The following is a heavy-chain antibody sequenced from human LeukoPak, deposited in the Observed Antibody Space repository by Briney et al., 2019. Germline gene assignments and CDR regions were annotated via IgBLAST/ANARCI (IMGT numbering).Heavy chain of an antibody. CDR1: GFTFSSYA. V-gene: IGHV3-23*01. CDR2: IRDSGSST. D-gene: IGHD1-26*01. CDR3: AKYGPQDSGSSHFDY. J-gene: IGHJ4*02. Sequence: GGSLRLSCAASGFTFSSYAMSWVRQAPGKGLEWVSAIRDSGSSTHYADSVKGRFTTSRDNSENTLFLQMNSLRAEDTAIYYCAKYGPQDSGSSHFDYWGQGALVTVSS.